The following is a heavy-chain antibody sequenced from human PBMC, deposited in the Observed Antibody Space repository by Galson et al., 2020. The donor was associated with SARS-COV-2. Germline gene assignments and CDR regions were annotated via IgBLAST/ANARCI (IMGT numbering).Heavy chain of an antibody. CDR3: ARPVSVSYVRSWDV. J-gene: IGHJ6*01. D-gene: IGHD1-26*01. V-gene: IGHV3-30*04. CDR1: GFTFSSYA. Sequence: GESLKISCAASGFTFSSYAMHWVRQAPGKGLEWVAAISYDGSNIYYADSVKGRFTISRDNSKNTLYLQMNSLRAEDTAVYYCARPVSVSYVRSWDVRRQGAT. CDR2: ISYDGSNI.